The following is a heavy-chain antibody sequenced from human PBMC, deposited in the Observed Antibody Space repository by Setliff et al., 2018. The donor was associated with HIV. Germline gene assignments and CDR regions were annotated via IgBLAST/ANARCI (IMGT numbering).Heavy chain of an antibody. Sequence: GGSLRLSCAASGFTFSTYWMSWVRQAPGKGLEWVANIKQDGSEKYYVDSVKGRFTISRDNAKSSLYLHMNSLRVEDTAVYYCTRGGYGTSYYWQYWGQGTVVTVSS. CDR1: GFTFSTYW. D-gene: IGHD2-8*01. J-gene: IGHJ4*02. CDR3: TRGGYGTSYYWQY. V-gene: IGHV3-7*03. CDR2: IKQDGSEK.